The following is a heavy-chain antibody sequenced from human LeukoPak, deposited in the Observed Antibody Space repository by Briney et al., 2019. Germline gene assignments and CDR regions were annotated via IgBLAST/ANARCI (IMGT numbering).Heavy chain of an antibody. CDR2: INHSGST. Sequence: SETLSLTCAVYGGSFSGYYWSWIRQPPGKGLEWIGEINHSGSTNYNPSLKSRVTMSVDTSKNQFSLKLSSVTAADTAVYYCARDRGQRWLQSGFDYWGQGTLVTVSS. CDR1: GGSFSGYY. CDR3: ARDRGQRWLQSGFDY. D-gene: IGHD5-24*01. V-gene: IGHV4-34*01. J-gene: IGHJ4*02.